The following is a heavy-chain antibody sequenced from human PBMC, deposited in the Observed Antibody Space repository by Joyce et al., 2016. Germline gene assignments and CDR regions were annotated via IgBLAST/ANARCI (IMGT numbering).Heavy chain of an antibody. D-gene: IGHD6-25*01. V-gene: IGHV1-8*01. CDR2: MNPDSGNT. CDR1: GNTFTNYD. Sequence: QVQLVQSGAEVKKPGASVKVSCKASGNTFTNYDINWVRQAPGQGLEWMGWMNPDSGNTGDAQKFQGRVSLTRNTAITTAYMELYSLTSEDTAVYYCARNPPHTGYFDPWGQGTLVTVSS. CDR3: ARNPPHTGYFDP. J-gene: IGHJ5*02.